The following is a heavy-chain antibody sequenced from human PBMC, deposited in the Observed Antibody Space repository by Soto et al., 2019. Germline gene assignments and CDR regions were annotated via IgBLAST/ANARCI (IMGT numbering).Heavy chain of an antibody. CDR2: INHSGST. CDR1: GGSFSGYY. CDR3: ARRLNYYDSSGYYSS. J-gene: IGHJ5*02. V-gene: IGHV4-34*01. D-gene: IGHD3-22*01. Sequence: SETLSLTCAVYGGSFSGYYWSWIRQPPGKGLEWIGEINHSGSTNYNPSLKSRVTISVDTSKNQFSLKLSSVTAADTAVYYCARRLNYYDSSGYYSSWGQGTLVTVSS.